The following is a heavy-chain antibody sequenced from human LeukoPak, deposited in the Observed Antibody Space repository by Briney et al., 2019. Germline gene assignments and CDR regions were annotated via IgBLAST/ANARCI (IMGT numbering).Heavy chain of an antibody. CDR2: LNGGGTTT. D-gene: IGHD3-10*01. Sequence: GGSLRLSCAASGFTFSSYAMSWVRQAPGKGLEWVSLLNGGGTTTSYADSVKGRFTISRDNSKNTLYLQINSLRAEDTAVYYCAKGFRGAATDAFDVWGQGTVVTVSS. CDR1: GFTFSSYA. V-gene: IGHV3-23*01. J-gene: IGHJ3*01. CDR3: AKGFRGAATDAFDV.